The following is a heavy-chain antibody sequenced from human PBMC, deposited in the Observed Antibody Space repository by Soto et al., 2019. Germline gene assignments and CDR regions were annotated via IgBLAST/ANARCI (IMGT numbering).Heavy chain of an antibody. D-gene: IGHD1-20*01. CDR1: GFNFYAYA. V-gene: IGHV3-23*01. Sequence: GGSLRLSCAASGFNFYAYATTWVRRAPGKGLEWVSAVTDTGGSTYYADSVKGRFTISRDNSRNTLFMQMNSLRAEDTAIYYCAKDRMDHNSVWDPFDISGQGTMDTV. CDR3: AKDRMDHNSVWDPFDI. CDR2: VTDTGGST. J-gene: IGHJ3*02.